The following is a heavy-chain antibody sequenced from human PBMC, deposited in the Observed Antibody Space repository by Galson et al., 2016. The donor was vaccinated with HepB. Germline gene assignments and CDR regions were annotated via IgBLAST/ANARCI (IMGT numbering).Heavy chain of an antibody. D-gene: IGHD3-16*01. CDR3: AKDSPISWGRSSFYYLDY. J-gene: IGHJ4*02. CDR1: GFTFSSLA. Sequence: SLRLSCAASGFTFSSLAMSWVRQAPGKGLEWVSVINANGGLKYYADSVQGRFTISRDNSNNKVYLQMNGLRAEDTAVYYCAKDSPISWGRSSFYYLDYWGQGTLVTVSS. CDR2: INANGGLK. V-gene: IGHV3-23*01.